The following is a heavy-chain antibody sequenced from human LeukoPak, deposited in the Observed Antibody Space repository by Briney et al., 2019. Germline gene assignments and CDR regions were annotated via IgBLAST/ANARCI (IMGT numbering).Heavy chain of an antibody. CDR2: IKSKTNGGTT. CDR3: TTDTPAEITMVRGSFDY. D-gene: IGHD3-10*01. Sequence: GGSLRLSCAASGCTFSNAWMSWVRHAPGQGLELVGRIKSKTNGGTTDYAAPVKGRFTISRDDSKNTLYLQMNSLKTEDTAVYYCTTDTPAEITMVRGSFDYWGQGTLVTVSS. CDR1: GCTFSNAW. J-gene: IGHJ4*02. V-gene: IGHV3-15*01.